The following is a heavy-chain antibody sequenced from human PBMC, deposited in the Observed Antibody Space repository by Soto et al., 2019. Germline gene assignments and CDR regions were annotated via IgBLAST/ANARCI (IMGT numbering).Heavy chain of an antibody. CDR3: ARDGGWYYGMDV. V-gene: IGHV1-18*01. Sequence: ASVKFSCKASGYTFTSYGISWVRQAPGQVLECMVWSSAYNGNTNYXXTLQGRVXXTTDTSTSTAXMELRXLRSDDTDVYYCARDGGWYYGMDVWCQGSSVPGSS. CDR1: GYTFTSYG. J-gene: IGHJ6*02. D-gene: IGHD3-16*01. CDR2: SSAYNGNT.